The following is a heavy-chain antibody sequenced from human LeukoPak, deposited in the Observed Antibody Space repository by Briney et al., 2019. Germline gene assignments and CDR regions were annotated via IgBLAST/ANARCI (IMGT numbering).Heavy chain of an antibody. V-gene: IGHV3-30*01. J-gene: IGHJ4*02. Sequence: GRSLRLSCAASGFTFSSYAMHWVRQAPGKGLEWVAVISYDGSNEYYADSVKGRFTISRDNSKNTLYLQMNSLRAEDTAVYYCARDPRLRYFDWLFLLYYFDYWGQGTLVTVSS. CDR1: GFTFSSYA. D-gene: IGHD3-9*01. CDR2: ISYDGSNE. CDR3: ARDPRLRYFDWLFLLYYFDY.